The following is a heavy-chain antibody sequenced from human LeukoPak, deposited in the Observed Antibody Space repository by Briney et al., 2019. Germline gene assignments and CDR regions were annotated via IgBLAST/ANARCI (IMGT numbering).Heavy chain of an antibody. Sequence: PGGSLRLSCAASGFTCDDHSMHWVRQVPGKGLEWVSGLSWNSVMIDYADSVKGRFTISRDNAENSLYLQMNSLRGEDTAFYYCAKGYSSTWAVYFQHWGQGTLVTVSS. J-gene: IGHJ1*01. CDR1: GFTCDDHS. CDR3: AKGYSSTWAVYFQH. V-gene: IGHV3-9*01. CDR2: LSWNSVMI. D-gene: IGHD6-13*01.